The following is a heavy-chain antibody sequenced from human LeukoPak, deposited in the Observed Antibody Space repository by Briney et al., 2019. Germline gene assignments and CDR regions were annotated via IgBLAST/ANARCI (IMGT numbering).Heavy chain of an antibody. V-gene: IGHV1-2*04. CDR3: ARVSVGGSYYGAYAFDI. J-gene: IGHJ3*02. Sequence: ASVKVSCKASGYTFTGYYMHWVRQAPGQGLEWMGWINPNSGGTNYAQKFQGWVTMTRDTSISTAYMELSRLRSDDTAVYYCARVSVGGSYYGAYAFDIWGQGTMVTVSS. CDR1: GYTFTGYY. D-gene: IGHD1-26*01. CDR2: INPNSGGT.